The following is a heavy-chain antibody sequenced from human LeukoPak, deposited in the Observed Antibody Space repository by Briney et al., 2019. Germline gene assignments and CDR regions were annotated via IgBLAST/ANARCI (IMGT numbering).Heavy chain of an antibody. CDR2: MYHTGST. V-gene: IGHV4-38-2*02. CDR1: GYSMSSGYY. CDR3: ARDVPYGSGSSQRFDP. J-gene: IGHJ5*02. Sequence: SETLSLTCTVSGYSMSSGYYWGWIRQPPERGLEWIGSMYHTGSTYYNPSLKSRVTISVDTSKNQFSLKLSSVTAADTAVYYCARDVPYGSGSSQRFDPWGQGTLVTVSS. D-gene: IGHD3-10*01.